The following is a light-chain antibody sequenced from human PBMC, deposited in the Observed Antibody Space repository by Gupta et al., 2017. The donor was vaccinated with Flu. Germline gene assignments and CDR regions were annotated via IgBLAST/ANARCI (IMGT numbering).Light chain of an antibody. CDR1: QSLNNK. CDR2: DVA. Sequence: ATLAVSPGERITLSCRASQSLNNKLAWYQQKPGLPPRLLIYDVATRAKGIPPRFSGSGSGTEFTLTISSRESEDFAVYYCQQYTDWPPWTFGGGTKVEIK. J-gene: IGKJ1*01. V-gene: IGKV3-15*01. CDR3: QQYTDWPPWT.